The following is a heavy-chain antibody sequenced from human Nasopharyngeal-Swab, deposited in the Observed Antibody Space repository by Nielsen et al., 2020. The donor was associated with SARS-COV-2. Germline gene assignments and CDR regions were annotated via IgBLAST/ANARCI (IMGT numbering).Heavy chain of an antibody. CDR2: IRGNGVST. J-gene: IGHJ3*02. Sequence: GESLKISCAASGFTFTSYAMSWVRQAPGKGLEWVSSIRGNGVSTYCADSVKGRFTISSDKSKSTLELQMSSLRAGDTAVYYCAKMRDWGDFAFDIWGQGTMVIVSS. V-gene: IGHV3-23*01. CDR1: GFTFTSYA. D-gene: IGHD7-27*01. CDR3: AKMRDWGDFAFDI.